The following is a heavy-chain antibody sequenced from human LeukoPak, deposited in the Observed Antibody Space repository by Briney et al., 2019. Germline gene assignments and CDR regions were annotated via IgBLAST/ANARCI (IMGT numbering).Heavy chain of an antibody. CDR1: GYTFTSYG. D-gene: IGHD6-19*01. J-gene: IGHJ6*02. CDR2: ISAYNGNT. V-gene: IGHV1-18*01. CDR3: ARDHGSSGWYLDYYYYGMEV. Sequence: ASVKVSCKASGYTFTSYGISWVRQAPGQGLEWMGWISAYNGNTNYAQKLQGRVTMTTDTSTSTAYMELRSLRSDDTAVYYCARDHGSSGWYLDYYYYGMEVWGQGTTVTVSS.